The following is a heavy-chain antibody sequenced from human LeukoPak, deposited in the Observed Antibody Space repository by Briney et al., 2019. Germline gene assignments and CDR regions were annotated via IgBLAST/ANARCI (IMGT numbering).Heavy chain of an antibody. J-gene: IGHJ6*04. CDR3: ATHGVVGADNMDV. D-gene: IGHD1-26*01. Sequence: LRLLRAAWRFTYNSYAMSWVSRAPGKGLKWVSAISGSGDSTYYADSGTGRFTLSRDNSENPLYLQMNSLRAEDTAVYYCATHGVVGADNMDVWGEGNTVTVSS. CDR1: RFTYNSYA. V-gene: IGHV3-23*01. CDR2: ISGSGDST.